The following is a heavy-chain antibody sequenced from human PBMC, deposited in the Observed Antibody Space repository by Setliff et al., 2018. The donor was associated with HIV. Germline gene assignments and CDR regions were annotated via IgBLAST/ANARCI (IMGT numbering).Heavy chain of an antibody. Sequence: GESLRLSCAASGFAFSTFDMNWVRQTPEKGLEWVSAVSPSSIVTYYADSVKGRFTVSRDDSKNMLFLQMNSLGPEDTAIYYCAKPTSGLYPRAFDLWGQGTMVTVS. V-gene: IGHV3-23*01. D-gene: IGHD1-26*01. CDR3: AKPTSGLYPRAFDL. CDR1: GFAFSTFD. J-gene: IGHJ3*01. CDR2: VSPSSIVT.